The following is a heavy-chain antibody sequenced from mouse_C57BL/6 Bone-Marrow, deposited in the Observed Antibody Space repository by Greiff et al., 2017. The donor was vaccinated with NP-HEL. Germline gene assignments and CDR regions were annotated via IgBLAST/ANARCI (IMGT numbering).Heavy chain of an antibody. V-gene: IGHV5-9*01. CDR1: GFTFSSYT. Sequence: VESGGGLVKPGGSLKLSCAASGFTFSSYTMSWVRQTPEKRLEWVATISGGGGNTYYPDSVKGRFTISRDNAKNTLYLQMSSLRSEDTALYYCASSYYYGSSPYYYAMDYWGQGTSVTVSS. CDR2: ISGGGGNT. CDR3: ASSYYYGSSPYYYAMDY. J-gene: IGHJ4*01. D-gene: IGHD1-1*01.